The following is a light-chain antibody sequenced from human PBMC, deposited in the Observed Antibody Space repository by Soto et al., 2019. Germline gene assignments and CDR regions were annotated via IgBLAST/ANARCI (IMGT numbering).Light chain of an antibody. J-gene: IGLJ3*02. V-gene: IGLV2-8*01. CDR1: SSDVGGYNY. CDR2: EVS. CDR3: SSYTRANTWV. Sequence: QSVLTQPPSASGSPGQSVAISCTGTSSDVGGYNYVSWYQQHPGKAPKLMIYEVSKRPSGVPDRFSGSKSGNTASLTVSGLQAEDEAVYYCSSYTRANTWVFGGGTKLTVL.